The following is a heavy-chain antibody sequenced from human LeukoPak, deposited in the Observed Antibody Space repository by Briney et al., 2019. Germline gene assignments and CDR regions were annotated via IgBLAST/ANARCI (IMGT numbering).Heavy chain of an antibody. CDR1: GYTFTSYD. CDR2: INPNSGDT. Sequence: ASVKVSCKASGYTFTSYDINWVRQATGQGLEWMGWINPNSGDTNYAQKFQGRVTLTRDTSISTAHMELSRLRSDDTAVYYCARDEYVLTSFDPWGQGTLVTVSS. J-gene: IGHJ5*02. V-gene: IGHV1-2*02. D-gene: IGHD3-16*01. CDR3: ARDEYVLTSFDP.